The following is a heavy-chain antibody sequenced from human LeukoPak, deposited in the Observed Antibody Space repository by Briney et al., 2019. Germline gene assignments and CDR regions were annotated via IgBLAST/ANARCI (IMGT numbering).Heavy chain of an antibody. D-gene: IGHD3-3*01. V-gene: IGHV1-18*01. CDR1: GYTFTSYG. J-gene: IGHJ6*02. CDR3: ARDYDFWSGYSNYYYYGMDV. CDR2: ISAYNGNT. Sequence: ASVKVSCKASGYTFTSYGISWVRQAPGQGLERMGWISAYNGNTNHAQKLQGRVTMTTDTSTSTAYMELRSLRSDDTAVYYCARDYDFWSGYSNYYYYGMDVWGQGTTVTVSS.